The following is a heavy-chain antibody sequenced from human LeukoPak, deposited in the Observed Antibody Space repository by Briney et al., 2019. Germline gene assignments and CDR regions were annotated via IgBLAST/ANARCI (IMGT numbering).Heavy chain of an antibody. CDR3: ARVDVAAAGSDY. CDR1: GGSISSYY. Sequence: SETLSLTCTVSGGSISSYYWSWIRQPPGKGLEWIGYIYYSGSTNYNPSLKSRVTMSVDTSKNQFSLKLSSVTAADTAVYYCARVDVAAAGSDYWGQGTLVTVSS. D-gene: IGHD6-13*01. V-gene: IGHV4-59*01. J-gene: IGHJ4*02. CDR2: IYYSGST.